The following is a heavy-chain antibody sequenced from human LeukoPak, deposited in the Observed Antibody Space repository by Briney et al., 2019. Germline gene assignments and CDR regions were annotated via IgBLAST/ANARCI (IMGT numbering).Heavy chain of an antibody. Sequence: ASVKVSCKASGYTFTSYYMHWARQAPGQGLEWMGIINPSGGSTSYAQKFQGRVTMTRDTSTSTVYMELSSLRSEDTAVHYCARDRGQYSSSWYGFDYWGQGTLVTVSS. CDR2: INPSGGST. V-gene: IGHV1-46*01. CDR1: GYTFTSYY. J-gene: IGHJ4*02. CDR3: ARDRGQYSSSWYGFDY. D-gene: IGHD6-13*01.